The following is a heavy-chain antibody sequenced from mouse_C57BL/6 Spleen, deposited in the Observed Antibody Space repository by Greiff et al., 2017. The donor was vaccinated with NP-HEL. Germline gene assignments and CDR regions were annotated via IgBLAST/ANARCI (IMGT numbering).Heavy chain of an antibody. CDR1: GFTFSSYA. CDR2: ISRGGGYI. J-gene: IGHJ3*01. V-gene: IGHV5-9-1*02. CDR3: TRGTDYSNYFAY. D-gene: IGHD2-5*01. Sequence: EVQGVESGEGLVKPGGSLKLSCAASGFTFSSYAMSWVRQTPEKRLEWVAYISRGGGYINYADTVKGRFTITRDNARNTRYLQMSSLKSEDTAMDYCTRGTDYSNYFAYWGQGTLVTVSA.